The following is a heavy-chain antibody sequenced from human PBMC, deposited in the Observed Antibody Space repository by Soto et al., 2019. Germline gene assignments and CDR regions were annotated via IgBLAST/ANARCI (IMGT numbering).Heavy chain of an antibody. CDR2: MYHSGST. J-gene: IGHJ6*02. V-gene: IGHV4-4*02. D-gene: IGHD1-26*01. Sequence: QVQLQESGPGLVKPSGTLSLTCAVSGGSISSSNWWSWVRQPPGKGLEWVGEMYHSGSTNYNPSLKSRVTISVDKSKNQFSRKLSSVTAADTAVYYCARVSGSYSYGMDVWGQGTTVTVSS. CDR3: ARVSGSYSYGMDV. CDR1: GGSISSSNW.